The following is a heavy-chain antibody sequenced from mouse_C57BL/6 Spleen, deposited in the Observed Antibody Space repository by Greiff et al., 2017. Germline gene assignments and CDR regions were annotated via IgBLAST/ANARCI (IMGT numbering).Heavy chain of an antibody. J-gene: IGHJ3*01. Sequence: QVQLKQPGAELVKPGASVKMSCKASGYTFTSYWITWVKQRPGQGLEWIGDIYPGSGSTNYNEKFKSKATLTVDTSSSTAYMQLSSLTSEDSAVYYCARGSLPGTAFAYWGQGTLVTVSA. D-gene: IGHD4-1*01. CDR1: GYTFTSYW. V-gene: IGHV1-55*01. CDR3: ARGSLPGTAFAY. CDR2: IYPGSGST.